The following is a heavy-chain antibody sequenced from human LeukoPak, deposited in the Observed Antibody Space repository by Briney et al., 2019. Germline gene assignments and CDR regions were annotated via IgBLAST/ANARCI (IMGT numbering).Heavy chain of an antibody. J-gene: IGHJ6*02. V-gene: IGHV3-74*01. Sequence: GGSLRLSCAASGFTFSSYWLHWVRQAPGKGLVWVSRINSDGSSAIYADSVKGRFAISRDNARNTLYLQMNSLRAEDTALYYCARAADTSGYYQYGMDVWGQGTTVTVSS. CDR1: GFTFSSYW. CDR2: INSDGSSA. CDR3: ARAADTSGYYQYGMDV. D-gene: IGHD3-22*01.